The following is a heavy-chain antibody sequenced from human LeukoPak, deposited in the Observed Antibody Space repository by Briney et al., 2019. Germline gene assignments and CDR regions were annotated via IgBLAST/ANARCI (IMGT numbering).Heavy chain of an antibody. CDR1: GYTFTSYY. V-gene: IGHV1-46*01. D-gene: IGHD3-22*01. J-gene: IGHJ5*02. CDR3: ARDGPNYYDSSGYPNWFDP. Sequence: ASVKVSCKASGYTFTSYYMHWVRQAPGQGLEWMGIINPSGGSTSYAQKFQGRVTMTRDTSTGTVYMELSSLRSEDTAVYYCARDGPNYYDSSGYPNWFDPWGQGTLVTVSS. CDR2: INPSGGST.